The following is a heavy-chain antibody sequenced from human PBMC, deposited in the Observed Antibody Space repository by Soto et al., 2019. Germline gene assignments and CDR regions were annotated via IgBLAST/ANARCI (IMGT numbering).Heavy chain of an antibody. CDR1: GGTFSSYT. J-gene: IGHJ4*02. V-gene: IGHV1-69*08. CDR2: IIPILGIA. D-gene: IGHD4-17*01. CDR3: ATDPSDYVLGSLDY. Sequence: QVQLVQSGAEVKKPGSSVKVSCKASGGTFSSYTISWVRQAHGQGLEWMGRIIPILGIANYAQKFQGRVTITADKSTSTAYMELSSLRSEDTAVYYCATDPSDYVLGSLDYWGQGTLVTVSS.